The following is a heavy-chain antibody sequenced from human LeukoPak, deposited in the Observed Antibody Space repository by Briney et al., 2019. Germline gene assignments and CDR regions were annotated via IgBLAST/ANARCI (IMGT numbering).Heavy chain of an antibody. CDR2: IVVGSGNT. D-gene: IGHD3-22*01. Sequence: SVKVSCKASGFTFTSSAVQWVRQARGQRLEWIGWIVVGSGNTNYAQKFQERVTITRDMSTSTAYMELSSLRSEDTAVYYCAAYSGFGSSGYYRLFFDYWGQGTLVTVSS. J-gene: IGHJ4*02. CDR3: AAYSGFGSSGYYRLFFDY. CDR1: GFTFTSSA. V-gene: IGHV1-58*01.